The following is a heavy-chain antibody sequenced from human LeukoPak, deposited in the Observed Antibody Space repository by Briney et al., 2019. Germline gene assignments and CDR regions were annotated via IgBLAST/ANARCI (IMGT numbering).Heavy chain of an antibody. J-gene: IGHJ4*02. D-gene: IGHD3-10*01. V-gene: IGHV1-69*04. Sequence: ASVKVSCKASGGTFSSYAISWVRQAPGQGLEWMGRIIPILGIANYAQKFQGRVTITADKSTSTAYMELSSLRSEDTAVYYCARVGLGTGYFDYWGQGPRSPSPQ. CDR3: ARVGLGTGYFDY. CDR2: IIPILGIA. CDR1: GGTFSSYA.